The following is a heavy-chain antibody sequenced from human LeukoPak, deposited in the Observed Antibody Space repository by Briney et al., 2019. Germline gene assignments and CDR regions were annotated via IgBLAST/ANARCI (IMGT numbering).Heavy chain of an antibody. CDR1: GYSISGGYY. D-gene: IGHD3-10*01. J-gene: IGHJ4*02. Sequence: SETLSLTCTVSGYSISGGYYWGWIRLPPGKGLEWIGSIYHSGSTYYNPSLKSRVTISVDTSKNQFSLKLSSVTAADTAVYYCAREVSGFVFDYWGQGTLVTVSS. CDR3: AREVSGFVFDY. CDR2: IYHSGST. V-gene: IGHV4-38-2*02.